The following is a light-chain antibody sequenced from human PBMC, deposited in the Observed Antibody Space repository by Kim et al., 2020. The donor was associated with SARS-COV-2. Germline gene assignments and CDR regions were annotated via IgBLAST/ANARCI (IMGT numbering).Light chain of an antibody. CDR2: GNS. Sequence: VNSSCTGSSSKIGAGYDVHWYQQLPGTAPKLLIYGNSNRPSGVPDRFSGSKSGTSASLAITGLQAEDEADYYCQSYDSSLSGSVVFGGGTQLTVL. CDR3: QSYDSSLSGSVV. V-gene: IGLV1-40*01. J-gene: IGLJ2*01. CDR1: SSKIGAGYD.